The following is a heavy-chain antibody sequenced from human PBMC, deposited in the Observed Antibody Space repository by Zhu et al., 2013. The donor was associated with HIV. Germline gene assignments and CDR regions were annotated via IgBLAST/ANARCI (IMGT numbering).Heavy chain of an antibody. V-gene: IGHV1-18*04. CDR3: AKVAQSVFWSGSSSSRGYYFDQ. D-gene: IGHD3-3*01. CDR2: INPYNMNT. CDR1: GYTFANFG. J-gene: IGHJ4*02. Sequence: QVHLVQSGTEVKKPGASVKVSCQASGYTFANFGLHWVRQAPGQGPEWMAWINPYNMNTKYAKKFQGRVTLTTDTSTSTGYLELRNLTSDDAATYYCAKVAQSVFWSGSSSSRGYYFDQWGQGALVTVSS.